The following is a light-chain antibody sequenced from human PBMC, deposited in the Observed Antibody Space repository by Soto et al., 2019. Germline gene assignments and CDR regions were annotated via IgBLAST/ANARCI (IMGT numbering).Light chain of an antibody. Sequence: QSALNPPASVSGSPGQSMTISCTGTSSDVGGYNYVSWYQHHPGKAPKLMIYDVSNRPPGVSNRFSGSKSGNTASLIISGLQAEGEADYYCSSYTSSSTLSTYVFGTGTKVTVL. J-gene: IGLJ1*01. CDR3: SSYTSSSTLSTYV. CDR1: SSDVGGYNY. V-gene: IGLV2-14*03. CDR2: DVS.